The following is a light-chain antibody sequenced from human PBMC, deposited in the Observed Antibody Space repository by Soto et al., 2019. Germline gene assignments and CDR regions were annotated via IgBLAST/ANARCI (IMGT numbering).Light chain of an antibody. J-gene: IGLJ3*02. Sequence: QSVLTQPASVSGSLGQSVTISCTGTSSDVGGYNYVSWYQQHPGKAPKLMIYEVSNRPSGVSDRFSGSKSGNTASLTISGLQAEDEADYYCSSYTSSRSLVFGGGTKVTVL. CDR3: SSYTSSRSLV. CDR1: SSDVGGYNY. V-gene: IGLV2-14*01. CDR2: EVS.